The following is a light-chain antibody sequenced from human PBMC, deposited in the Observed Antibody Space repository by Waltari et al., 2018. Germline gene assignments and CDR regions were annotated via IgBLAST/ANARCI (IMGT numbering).Light chain of an antibody. Sequence: QSALTQPASVSGSPGQSITISCTGTSSDVGRYNLVSWYQQYPGKAPKLIIYEVSKRPSGVSDRLSVSKSANTASLTISGLQDEDEADYYCCSFAFSSTTSVIFGGGTKLAVL. CDR2: EVS. V-gene: IGLV2-23*02. J-gene: IGLJ2*01. CDR3: CSFAFSSTTSVI. CDR1: SSDVGRYNL.